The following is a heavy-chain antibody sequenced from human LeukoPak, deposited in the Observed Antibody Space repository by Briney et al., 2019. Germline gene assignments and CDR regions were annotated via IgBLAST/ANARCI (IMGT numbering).Heavy chain of an antibody. Sequence: SETLSLTCAVYGGSLSGYCNYYWSWIRQPPGKGLEWIGEINHSGSTSYNPSLKSRVTISVDTSKNQFSLKLSSVTAADTAVYYCGRVGATTGWGQGTLVTVSS. V-gene: IGHV4-34*01. CDR1: GGSLSGYCNYY. CDR3: GRVGATTG. J-gene: IGHJ4*02. CDR2: INHSGST. D-gene: IGHD1-26*01.